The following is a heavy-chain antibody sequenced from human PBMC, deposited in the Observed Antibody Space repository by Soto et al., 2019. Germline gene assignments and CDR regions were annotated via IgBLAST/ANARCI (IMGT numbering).Heavy chain of an antibody. D-gene: IGHD3-16*02. CDR3: ARDWGLRLGELSFFDY. V-gene: IGHV1-69*01. Sequence: QVQLVQSGADVKKPGSSVRVSCKASGGTFSRFAISWVRQAPGQGLEWMGGVIPVFGTANYAPKFQGRVTIAADESTNTAHMELRSLTSDDTAVYYCARDWGLRLGELSFFDYWGQGTLITVSA. CDR2: VIPVFGTA. CDR1: GGTFSRFA. J-gene: IGHJ4*02.